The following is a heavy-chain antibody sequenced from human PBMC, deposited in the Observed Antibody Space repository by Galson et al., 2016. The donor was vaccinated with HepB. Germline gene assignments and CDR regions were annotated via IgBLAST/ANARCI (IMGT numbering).Heavy chain of an antibody. J-gene: IGHJ4*02. Sequence: LSLTCTVSGGSISRFYWSWIRQPPGKGLEWIGYTYYNGSTNYNASLKSRVTISVDTSNNQFSLKLRSVTVADTAVYYCARGGGPRTFGNGGFDYWGQTTLVTVSS. CDR3: ARGGGPRTFGNGGFDY. CDR1: GGSISRFY. D-gene: IGHD4-23*01. CDR2: TYYNGST. V-gene: IGHV4-59*01.